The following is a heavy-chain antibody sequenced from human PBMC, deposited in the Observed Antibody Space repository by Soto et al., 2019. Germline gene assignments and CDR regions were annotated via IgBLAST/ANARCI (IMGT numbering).Heavy chain of an antibody. D-gene: IGHD1-26*01. CDR2: INGDGSST. CDR3: SSLGGTSRLLDFEL. CDR1: GFTFSKYW. Sequence: EVQLVESGGGLVQPGGSLRLSCAASGFTFSKYWMYWVRQAPGKGLVWVSRINGDGSSTTYAYSVGGRFTIYRDNAKNALHLQMNSLSAEDTALYYCSSLGGTSRLLDFELWGRGTLVTVSS. J-gene: IGHJ2*01. V-gene: IGHV3-74*01.